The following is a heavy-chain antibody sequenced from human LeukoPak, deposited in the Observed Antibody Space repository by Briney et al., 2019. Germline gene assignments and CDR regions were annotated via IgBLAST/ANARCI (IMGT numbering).Heavy chain of an antibody. Sequence: PGGSLRLSCAASGFIFSNYAMHWVRQAPGKGLEYVSAITSNGDSTYYANSVKGRFTISRDNSKNTLYLQMNSLRAEDTAVYYCAREGYSYGYNFDYWGQGTLVTVSS. CDR3: AREGYSYGYNFDY. CDR2: ITSNGDST. J-gene: IGHJ4*02. CDR1: GFIFSNYA. V-gene: IGHV3-64*01. D-gene: IGHD5-18*01.